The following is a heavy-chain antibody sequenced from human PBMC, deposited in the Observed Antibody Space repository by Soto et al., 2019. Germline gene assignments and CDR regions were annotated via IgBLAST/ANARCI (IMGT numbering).Heavy chain of an antibody. V-gene: IGHV3-30-3*01. J-gene: IGHJ6*02. CDR1: ELTCSSYA. Sequence: GGSLRLSCSASELTCSSYAMHWVRQAPGNGLEWVAAMSYDGGHKFYVDSVRSRFTISRDSSKPTVFLQMNSLRPEDTAAYYCARVKTDYSNPRGPFFFYGMDVWGQGTTVTISS. CDR3: ARVKTDYSNPRGPFFFYGMDV. D-gene: IGHD4-4*01. CDR2: MSYDGGHK.